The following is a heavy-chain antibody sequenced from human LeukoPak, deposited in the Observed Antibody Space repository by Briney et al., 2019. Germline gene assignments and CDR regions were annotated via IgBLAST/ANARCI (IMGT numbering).Heavy chain of an antibody. CDR2: IGSGNKP. CDR3: TRDVWGDRDNYFDC. V-gene: IGHV3-69-1*01. D-gene: IGHD2-8*01. J-gene: IGHJ4*02. Sequence: GGSLRLSCEASGFTFSAYAMTWVRQAPGKGLEWVSSIGSGNKPHYSESVKGRFAISRDNAKNTLYLEMNNLRAEDTAVYYCTRDVWGDRDNYFDCWGQGTLVTVSS. CDR1: GFTFSAYA.